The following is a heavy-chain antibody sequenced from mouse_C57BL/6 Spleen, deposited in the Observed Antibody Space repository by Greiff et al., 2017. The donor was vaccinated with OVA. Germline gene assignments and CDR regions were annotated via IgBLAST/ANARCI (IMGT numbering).Heavy chain of an antibody. J-gene: IGHJ1*03. D-gene: IGHD1-2*01. CDR1: GFTFTDYE. Sequence: QVQLQQSGAELVRPGASVTLSCTASGFTFTDYEMHWVKQTPVHGLEWIGAIDPETGGTAYNQKFQGKAILTADKSSSTAYMELRSLTSEDSAVYYCTRTGITTALDVWGTGTTVTVSS. CDR3: TRTGITTALDV. V-gene: IGHV1-15*01. CDR2: IDPETGGT.